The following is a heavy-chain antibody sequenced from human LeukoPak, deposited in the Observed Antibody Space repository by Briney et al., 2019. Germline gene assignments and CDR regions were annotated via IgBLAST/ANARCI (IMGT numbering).Heavy chain of an antibody. CDR3: GRGAGGYCSGGSCYTLFVP. CDR2: ISGSGGST. D-gene: IGHD2-15*01. V-gene: IGHV3-23*01. CDR1: GFTFSSYA. J-gene: IGHJ5*02. Sequence: GGSLRLSCAASGFTFSSYAMSWVRQAPGKGLEWASAISGSGGSTYYADSVKGRFTISRDNSKNTLYLQMNSLRAEDTAVYYCGRGAGGYCSGGSCYTLFVPWGQGTLVTVSS.